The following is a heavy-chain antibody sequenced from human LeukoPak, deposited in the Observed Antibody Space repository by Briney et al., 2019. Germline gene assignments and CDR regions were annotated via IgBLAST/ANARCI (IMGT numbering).Heavy chain of an antibody. J-gene: IGHJ4*02. CDR1: GYTFTGYY. CDR2: INPNSGGT. V-gene: IGHV1-2*02. Sequence: ASVKVSCKASGYTFTGYYMHWVRQAPGQGLEWTGWINPNSGGTNYAQKFQGRVTMTRDTSISTAYMELSRLRSDDTAVYYCARDIVATFATYYFDYWGQGTLVTVSS. CDR3: ARDIVATFATYYFDY. D-gene: IGHD5-12*01.